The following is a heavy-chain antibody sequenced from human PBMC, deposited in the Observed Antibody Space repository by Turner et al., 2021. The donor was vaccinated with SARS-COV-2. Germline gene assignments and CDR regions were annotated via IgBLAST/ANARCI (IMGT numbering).Heavy chain of an antibody. D-gene: IGHD3-22*01. J-gene: IGHJ4*02. CDR3: ARTYYYDSSGYYFQYYFDY. CDR1: GGSISSGGYY. V-gene: IGHV4-31*03. Sequence: QVQLQESGPGLVKPSQTLSLTCTVSGGSISSGGYYWSWIRQHPGKGLEWIGYLYYSGSTYYNPSLKSRVTISVDTSKNQFSLKLSSVTAADTAVYYCARTYYYDSSGYYFQYYFDYWGQGTLVTVSS. CDR2: LYYSGST.